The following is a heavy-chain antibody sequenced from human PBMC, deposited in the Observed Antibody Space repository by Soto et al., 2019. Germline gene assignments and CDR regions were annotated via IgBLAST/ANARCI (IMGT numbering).Heavy chain of an antibody. V-gene: IGHV4-59*01. CDR3: ATITRRDGGALYYFDY. Sequence: SETLSLTCTVFGGSISAYSCSWIRQPPGKGLEWIGYIHYTGSTNYNPSLKTRVTISVDTSKNHCSLRLSSVTAADTAVYFCATITRRDGGALYYFDYWGQGILVTVSS. J-gene: IGHJ4*02. CDR1: GGSISAYS. D-gene: IGHD1-20*01. CDR2: IHYTGST.